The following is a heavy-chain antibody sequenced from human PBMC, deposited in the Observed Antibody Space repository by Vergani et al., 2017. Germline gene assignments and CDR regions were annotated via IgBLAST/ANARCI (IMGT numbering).Heavy chain of an antibody. V-gene: IGHV1-18*04. J-gene: IGHJ6*02. Sequence: QVQLVQSGAEVKKPGASVKVSCKASGYTFTSYGISWVRQAPGQGLEWMGWISAYNGNTNYAQKLQGRVTMTTDTSTSTAYMELRSLRSDDTAVYYCARDPRVLRYFDRRPYYGMDVWGQGTTVTVSS. CDR2: ISAYNGNT. CDR3: ARDPRVLRYFDRRPYYGMDV. D-gene: IGHD3-9*01. CDR1: GYTFTSYG.